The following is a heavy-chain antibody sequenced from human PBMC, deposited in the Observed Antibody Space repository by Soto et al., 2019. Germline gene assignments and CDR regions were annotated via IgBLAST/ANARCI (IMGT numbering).Heavy chain of an antibody. CDR3: ARVKGYCSGGSCYQLSFDY. J-gene: IGHJ4*02. D-gene: IGHD2-15*01. Sequence: GGSLRLSCAASGFTFSSYSMNWVRQAPGKGLEWVSLISSSNTYIYYADSVKGRFTISRDNAKNSLYLQMNSLRAEDTAVYYCARVKGYCSGGSCYQLSFDYWGQGTLVTVSS. CDR2: ISSSNTYI. CDR1: GFTFSSYS. V-gene: IGHV3-21*01.